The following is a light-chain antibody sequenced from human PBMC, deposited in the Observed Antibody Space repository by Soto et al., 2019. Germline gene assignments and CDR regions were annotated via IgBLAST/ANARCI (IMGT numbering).Light chain of an antibody. J-gene: IGKJ1*01. CDR2: KAS. V-gene: IGKV1-5*03. Sequence: DIQMTQSPSTLSVSVGDRVTITCRASQSISSWLAWYQQKPGKAPKLLIYKASSLESGVPSRFSGSGSGTEFTLTISSLQPDDFATYYCQQYKSYSQWTFGQGTKVEIK. CDR1: QSISSW. CDR3: QQYKSYSQWT.